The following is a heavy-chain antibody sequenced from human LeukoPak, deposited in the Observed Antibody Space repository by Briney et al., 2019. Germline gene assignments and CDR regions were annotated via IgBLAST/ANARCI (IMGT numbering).Heavy chain of an antibody. CDR1: GFTFSSYW. D-gene: IGHD6-19*01. CDR2: INSDGNYA. J-gene: IGHJ4*02. CDR3: AREYSSGWTSDY. V-gene: IGHV3-74*01. Sequence: GGSLRLSCAASGFTFSSYWMHWVRQAPGKGLVWVSRINSDGNYATYADSVKGRFTISRDNAKNTLSLQMNSLRAEDTAVYYCAREYSSGWTSDYWGQGTLVTVFS.